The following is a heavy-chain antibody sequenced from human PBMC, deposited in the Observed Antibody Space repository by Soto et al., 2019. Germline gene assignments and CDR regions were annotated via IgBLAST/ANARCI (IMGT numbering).Heavy chain of an antibody. Sequence: QVSLKESGPVLVKPTEPLTLTCTVSGFSLSKARMGVSWIRQPPGQALEWLAHIFSNDEKSYSTSLKSRLTISKDTSKSQVVLTMTNMDPVDTATYSCARALFDYGGNSNWFYPWGQGTLVTVSS. V-gene: IGHV2-26*01. D-gene: IGHD4-17*01. CDR1: GFSLSKARMG. CDR2: IFSNDEK. CDR3: ARALFDYGGNSNWFYP. J-gene: IGHJ5*02.